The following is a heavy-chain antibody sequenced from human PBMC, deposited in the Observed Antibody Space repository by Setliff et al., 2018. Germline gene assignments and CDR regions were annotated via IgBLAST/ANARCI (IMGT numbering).Heavy chain of an antibody. CDR1: GGSISSGTYY. D-gene: IGHD3-3*01. J-gene: IGHJ5*02. CDR2: LHTSGSI. CDR3: VRGFTIFGVVKLERWFDP. V-gene: IGHV4-61*02. Sequence: SETLSLTCTVSGGSISSGTYYWSWIRQPAGKGLEWIGRLHTSGSIDYNPSLKGRVTISVDTSKNQFSLRLRSVTAADTAVYYCVRGFTIFGVVKLERWFDPWGQGTLVTVSS.